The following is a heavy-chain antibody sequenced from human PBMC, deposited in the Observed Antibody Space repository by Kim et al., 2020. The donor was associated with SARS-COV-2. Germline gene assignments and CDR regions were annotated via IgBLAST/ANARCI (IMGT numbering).Heavy chain of an antibody. CDR3: ARVICSLLWFGDPRVGWFDP. CDR1: GGTFSSYA. Sequence: SVKVSCKASGGTFSSYAISWVRQAPGQGLEWMGGIIPIFGTANYAQKFQGRVTITADESTSTAYMELSSLRSEDTAVYYCARVICSLLWFGDPRVGWFDPWGQGTLVTVSS. D-gene: IGHD3-10*01. J-gene: IGHJ5*02. CDR2: IIPIFGTA. V-gene: IGHV1-69*13.